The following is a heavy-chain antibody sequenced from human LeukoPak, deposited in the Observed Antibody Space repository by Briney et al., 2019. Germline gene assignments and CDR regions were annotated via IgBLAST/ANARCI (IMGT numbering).Heavy chain of an antibody. CDR2: IHTSGST. J-gene: IGHJ3*02. V-gene: IGHV4-61*02. Sequence: SETLSLTCTVSGGSISSGSYYWGWLRQPAGKGLEWIGRIHTSGSTNYNPSLKSRVTISVDTSKNQFSLKLSSVTAADTAVYYCARHVLIAVAGGRRSAFDIWGQGTTVTVSS. CDR1: GGSISSGSYY. CDR3: ARHVLIAVAGGRRSAFDI. D-gene: IGHD6-19*01.